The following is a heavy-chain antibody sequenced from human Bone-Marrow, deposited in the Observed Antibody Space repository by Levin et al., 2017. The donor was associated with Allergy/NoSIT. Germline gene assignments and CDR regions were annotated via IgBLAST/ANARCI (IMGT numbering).Heavy chain of an antibody. V-gene: IGHV5-51*01. CDR3: ATTVGTSFAFDI. Sequence: PGESLKISCQDSEYSFASHWIGWVRQMPGKGLEWMGVIYGGDSDTKYSPSFKGQVTMTVDKSITTAYLQWSSLKASDTAIYYCATTVGTSFAFDIWGQGTMVTVSS. CDR2: IYGGDSDT. D-gene: IGHD1-26*01. J-gene: IGHJ3*02. CDR1: EYSFASHW.